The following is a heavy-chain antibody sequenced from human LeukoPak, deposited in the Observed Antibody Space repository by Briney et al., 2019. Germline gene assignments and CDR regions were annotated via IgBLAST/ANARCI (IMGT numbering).Heavy chain of an antibody. V-gene: IGHV3-7*01. Sequence: GGSLRLSCAASGFSFSNYWMGWVRQAPGKGLACVANIRTDGSETYYVDSVKGRFTISRDNAKNSLFLQMNSLRAEDTAIYYCVSAIRGSPIDYWGQGTLVSVPS. J-gene: IGHJ4*02. CDR1: GFSFSNYW. CDR3: VSAIRGSPIDY. D-gene: IGHD3-10*01. CDR2: IRTDGSET.